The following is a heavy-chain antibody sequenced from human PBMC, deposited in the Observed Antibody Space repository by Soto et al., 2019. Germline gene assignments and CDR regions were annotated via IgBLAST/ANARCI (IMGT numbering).Heavy chain of an antibody. CDR2: ISAYNGNT. CDR1: GYTFTSYG. Sequence: ASVKVSCKASGYTFTSYGISWVRQAPGQGLEWMGWISAYNGNTNYAQKLQGRVTMTTDTSTSTAYMELRSLRSDDTAVYYCARDGTMITFGGVIVKDAFDIWGQGTMVTVSS. D-gene: IGHD3-16*02. J-gene: IGHJ3*02. CDR3: ARDGTMITFGGVIVKDAFDI. V-gene: IGHV1-18*01.